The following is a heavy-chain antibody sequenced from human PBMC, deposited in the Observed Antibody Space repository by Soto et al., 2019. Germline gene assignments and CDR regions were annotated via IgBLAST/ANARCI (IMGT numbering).Heavy chain of an antibody. CDR3: ARDQGDVEMETAYYFDY. D-gene: IGHD2-15*01. J-gene: IGHJ4*02. V-gene: IGHV3-33*08. Sequence: GGSLRLSCAASGFTFSSYGMHWVRQAPGKGLEWVAVIWYDGSNKYYADSVKGRFTISRDNSKNTLYLQMNSLRAEDTAVYYCARDQGDVEMETAYYFDYWGQGTLVTVSS. CDR2: IWYDGSNK. CDR1: GFTFSSYG.